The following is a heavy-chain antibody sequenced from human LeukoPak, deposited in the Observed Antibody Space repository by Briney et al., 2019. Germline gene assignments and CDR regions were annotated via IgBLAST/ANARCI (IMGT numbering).Heavy chain of an antibody. CDR1: GFTFSSYS. J-gene: IGHJ4*02. CDR3: AREGPSSIYFDY. V-gene: IGHV3-21*01. D-gene: IGHD6-6*01. CDR2: ISSSSSYI. Sequence: GGSLRLSCAASGFTFSSYSMNWVRQAPGKGLEWVSSISSSSSYIYYADSVKGRFTISRDNAKNSLYLQMNSLRAEDTAVYYCAREGPSSIYFDYWGQGTLVTVSS.